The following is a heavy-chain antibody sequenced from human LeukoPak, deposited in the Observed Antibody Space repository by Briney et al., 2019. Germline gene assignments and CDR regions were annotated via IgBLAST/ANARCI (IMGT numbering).Heavy chain of an antibody. V-gene: IGHV4-59*01. Sequence: SETLSLTCTVSGGSISSYYWSWIRQPPGKGLEWIGYIYYSGTTNYSPSLKSRVTISVDTSKNQFSLKLGSVTAADTAVYYCARGVYIAAAQYGYWGQGTLVTVSS. J-gene: IGHJ4*02. D-gene: IGHD6-13*01. CDR2: IYYSGTT. CDR3: ARGVYIAAAQYGY. CDR1: GGSISSYY.